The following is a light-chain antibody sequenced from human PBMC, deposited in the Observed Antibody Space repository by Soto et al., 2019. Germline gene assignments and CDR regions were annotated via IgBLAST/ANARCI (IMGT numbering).Light chain of an antibody. CDR1: QNIASSS. Sequence: EVVLTQSPGTLSLSPGQRVTPSCRASQNIASSSLAWYQQKPGQAPGLLIYGASSRATGIPDRFSGSGSGTDFTLTISRLEPEDFEVYYCQQYNNWPPLYTFGQGTKVDIK. CDR2: GAS. V-gene: IGKV3-20*01. J-gene: IGKJ2*01. CDR3: QQYNNWPPLYT.